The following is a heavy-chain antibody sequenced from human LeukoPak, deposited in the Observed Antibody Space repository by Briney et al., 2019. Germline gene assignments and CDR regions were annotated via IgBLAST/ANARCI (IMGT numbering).Heavy chain of an antibody. CDR1: GFTFSSYA. J-gene: IGHJ4*02. V-gene: IGHV3-30-3*01. D-gene: IGHD3-22*01. CDR2: ISYDGSNK. Sequence: GGSLRLSCAASGFTFSSYAMHWVRQAPGKGLEWVAVISYDGSNKYYADSVKGRFTISRDNSKNTLYLQMNSLRAEDMAVYYCARDDSSGYYQVGIDYWGQGTLVTVSS. CDR3: ARDDSSGYYQVGIDY.